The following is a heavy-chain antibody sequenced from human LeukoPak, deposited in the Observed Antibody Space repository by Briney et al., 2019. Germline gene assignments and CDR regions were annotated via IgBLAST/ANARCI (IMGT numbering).Heavy chain of an antibody. CDR3: ARDYDILTGYYDPPHFDY. CDR2: ISSSSSYI. J-gene: IGHJ4*02. V-gene: IGHV3-21*01. D-gene: IGHD3-9*01. Sequence: NPGGSLRLSCAASGFTFSSYSMNWVRQAPGKGLEWVSSISSSSSYIYYADSVKGRFTISRDNAKNSLYLQMNSLRAEDTAVYYCARDYDILTGYYDPPHFDYWGQGTLVTVSS. CDR1: GFTFSSYS.